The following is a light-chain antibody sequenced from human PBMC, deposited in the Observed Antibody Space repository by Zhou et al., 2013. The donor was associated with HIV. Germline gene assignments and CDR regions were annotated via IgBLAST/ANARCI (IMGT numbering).Light chain of an antibody. CDR3: QQAESFPHT. J-gene: IGKJ1*01. Sequence: DIQMTQSPSSVSASVGDTVTITCRAGEFVSTSLAWYQQRPGGAPTLIIYETSRLESGVPPRFSGSGFGTEFTLTISPIQPEDFATYYCQQAESFPHTFGQGSRV. CDR1: EFVSTS. CDR2: ETS. V-gene: IGKV1-12*01.